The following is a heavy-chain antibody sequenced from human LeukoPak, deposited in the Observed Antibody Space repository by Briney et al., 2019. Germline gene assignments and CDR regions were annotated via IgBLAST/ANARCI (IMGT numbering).Heavy chain of an antibody. CDR3: ARALQVGAEPFDP. V-gene: IGHV1-2*02. D-gene: IGHD3-16*01. J-gene: IGHJ5*02. CDR2: INPNSGGT. Sequence: GASVKVSCKASGYTFTGYYMHWVRQAPGQGLEWMGWINPNSGGTNYAQKFQGRVTMTRDTSISTAYMELSRLRSDDTAVYYCARALQVGAEPFDPWGQGTLVTVSS. CDR1: GYTFTGYY.